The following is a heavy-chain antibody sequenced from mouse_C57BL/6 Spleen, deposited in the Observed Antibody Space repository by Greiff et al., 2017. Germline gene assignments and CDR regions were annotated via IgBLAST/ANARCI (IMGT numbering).Heavy chain of an antibody. CDR1: GYTFTSYW. Sequence: QVHVKQPGTELVKPGASVKLSCKASGYTFTSYWMHWVKQRPGQGLEWIGNINPSNGGTNYNEQFKSKATKTVDKSSSTAYMQLSSLTSEDSAVYYCAREVLLYYFDYWGQGTTLTVSS. V-gene: IGHV1-53*01. D-gene: IGHD2-14*01. CDR3: AREVLLYYFDY. CDR2: INPSNGGT. J-gene: IGHJ2*01.